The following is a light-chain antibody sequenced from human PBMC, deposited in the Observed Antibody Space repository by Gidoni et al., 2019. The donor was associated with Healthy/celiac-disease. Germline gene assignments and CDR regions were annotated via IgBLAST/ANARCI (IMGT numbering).Light chain of an antibody. CDR3: CSYAGSYTLYV. J-gene: IGLJ1*01. CDR1: SSDVGGYNY. Sequence: QSALTQPRSVSGSPGQSVTISCTGPSSDVGGYNYVSWYQQHPGKAPKLMIYDVSKRPSGVPDRCSGSKSGNTASLTISGLQAEDEADYYCCSYAGSYTLYVFGTGTKVTVL. V-gene: IGLV2-11*01. CDR2: DVS.